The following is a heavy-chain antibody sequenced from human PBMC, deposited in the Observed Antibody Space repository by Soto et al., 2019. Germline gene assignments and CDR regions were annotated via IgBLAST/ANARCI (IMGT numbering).Heavy chain of an antibody. J-gene: IGHJ3*02. Sequence: LSCKASGFSFTSSAVQWVRQARGQRLEWIGWIVVGSGNTNYAQKFQERVTSTRDMSTSTAYMELSSLSSEDTAVYYCAAVRLGYNWEAFDICGQGTMVTVSS. CDR2: IVVGSGNT. V-gene: IGHV1-58*01. CDR3: AAVRLGYNWEAFDI. CDR1: GFSFTSSA. D-gene: IGHD1-1*01.